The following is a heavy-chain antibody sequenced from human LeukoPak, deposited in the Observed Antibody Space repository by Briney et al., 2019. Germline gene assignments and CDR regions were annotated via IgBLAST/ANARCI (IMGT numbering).Heavy chain of an antibody. CDR3: VKDSRYDILTASYVEMYDL. V-gene: IGHV3-23*01. J-gene: IGHJ3*01. Sequence: GGSLRLSCAASGFTFSSHAMTWVRQGPGKGLEWVSTILAGGDATFYADSVKGRFTISRDNSKNMVYLQMNSLRVEDTALYYCVKDSRYDILTASYVEMYDLWGEGTLVTVSS. CDR1: GFTFSSHA. CDR2: ILAGGDAT. D-gene: IGHD3-9*01.